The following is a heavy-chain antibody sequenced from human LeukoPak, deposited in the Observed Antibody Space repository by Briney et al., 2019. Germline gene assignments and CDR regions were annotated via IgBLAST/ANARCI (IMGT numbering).Heavy chain of an antibody. CDR2: IFNTGNT. J-gene: IGHJ4*02. CDR1: GGSINSHY. Sequence: SEPLSLTCSVPGGSINSHYWSWIRQPPGKRLEWIGYIFNTGNTNYNPSLASRVTMSVDTSRAQFFLRLSPVTAADTAIYYCASRPADTTWYGVFDYWSQGTLVTVSS. CDR3: ASRPADTTWYGVFDY. V-gene: IGHV4-59*11. D-gene: IGHD3-10*01.